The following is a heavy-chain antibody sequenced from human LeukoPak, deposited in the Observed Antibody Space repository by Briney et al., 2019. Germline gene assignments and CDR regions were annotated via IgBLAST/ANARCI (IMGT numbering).Heavy chain of an antibody. CDR1: GYTLTELS. D-gene: IGHD2-2*01. CDR2: FDPEDGET. CDR3: ATDRGEYQLLWYAFDI. J-gene: IGHJ3*02. V-gene: IGHV1-24*01. Sequence: ASVKVSCKVSGYTLTELSMHWVRQAPGKGLEWMGGFDPEDGETIYAQKFQGRVTMTEDISTDTAYMELSSLRSEDTAVYYCATDRGEYQLLWYAFDIWGQGTMVTVSS.